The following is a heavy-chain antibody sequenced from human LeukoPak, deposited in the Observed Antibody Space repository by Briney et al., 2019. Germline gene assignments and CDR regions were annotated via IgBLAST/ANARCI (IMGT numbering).Heavy chain of an antibody. V-gene: IGHV4-59*12. CDR2: IYSXXSX. D-gene: IGHD4-11*01. CDR3: ARVQLAYSYGLFDN. Sequence: SETLSLTCTVSGGSISXXXXXXIRQPPGXXXXXXGYIYSXXSXXXXXXXXXRXXXSVDTSKNQFSLKLRSVTAADTAVYYCARVQLAYSYGLFDNWGQGSLVTVSS. CDR1: GGSISXXX. J-gene: IGHJ4*02.